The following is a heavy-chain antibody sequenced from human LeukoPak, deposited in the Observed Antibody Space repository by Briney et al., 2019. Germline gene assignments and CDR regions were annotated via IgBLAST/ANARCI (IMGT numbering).Heavy chain of an antibody. V-gene: IGHV1-46*01. CDR3: ARGVGGWLPRHYFDY. Sequence: ASVKVSCKASGYTFTSYYMHWVRQAPGQGLEWMGIINPSGGSTSYAQKFQGRVTMTRDTSTSTVYMELSSLRSEDTAVYYSARGVGGWLPRHYFDYWGQGTLVTVSS. D-gene: IGHD5-24*01. CDR2: INPSGGST. J-gene: IGHJ4*02. CDR1: GYTFTSYY.